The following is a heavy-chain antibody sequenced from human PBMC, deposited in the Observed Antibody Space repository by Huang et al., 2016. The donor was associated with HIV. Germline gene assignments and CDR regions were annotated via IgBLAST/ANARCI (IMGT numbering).Heavy chain of an antibody. Sequence: EVQLLEYGGGLVQPGGSLRLSCIASGFTLSNYAMSWVRQAPGKGLEVVSAISCSGGRTYYADSVKGRFTISRDNFKNTLYLQMNSLRAEDTAVYYCAEEVSGYSYGIDYWGQGTLVTVSS. CDR3: AEEVSGYSYGIDY. V-gene: IGHV3-23*01. D-gene: IGHD5-18*01. CDR1: GFTLSNYA. J-gene: IGHJ4*02. CDR2: ISCSGGRT.